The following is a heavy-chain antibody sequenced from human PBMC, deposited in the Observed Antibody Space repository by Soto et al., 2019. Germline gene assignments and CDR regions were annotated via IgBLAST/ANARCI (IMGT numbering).Heavy chain of an antibody. Sequence: QVQLQESGPGLVKPSQTLSLTCTVSGGSISSGGYYWSWVRLHPGKGLDLIGYIYYSGSTYYNPSLKSRVIISLDTSKNQYSLKLSSVTAADTAVYYCARVWGYGGNSRFDYWGQGTLVIDSS. J-gene: IGHJ4*02. CDR1: GGSISSGGYY. V-gene: IGHV4-31*03. CDR3: ARVWGYGGNSRFDY. CDR2: IYYSGST. D-gene: IGHD4-17*01.